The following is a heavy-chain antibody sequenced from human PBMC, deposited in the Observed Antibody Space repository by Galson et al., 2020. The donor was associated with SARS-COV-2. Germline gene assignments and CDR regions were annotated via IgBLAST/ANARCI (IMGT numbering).Heavy chain of an antibody. V-gene: IGHV1-18*01. CDR1: GYTFTSYG. D-gene: IGHD3-3*01. Sequence: ASVKVSCKASGYTFTSYGISWVRQAPGQGLEWMGWISAYNGNTNYTQKLQGRVTMTTDTSTSTAYMELRSLRSDDTAVYYCAREILYYDFWSGYLDPWGQGTLVTVSS. CDR3: AREILYYDFWSGYLDP. J-gene: IGHJ5*02. CDR2: ISAYNGNT.